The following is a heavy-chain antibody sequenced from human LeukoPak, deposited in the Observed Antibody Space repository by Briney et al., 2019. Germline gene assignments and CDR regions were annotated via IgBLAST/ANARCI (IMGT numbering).Heavy chain of an antibody. CDR2: IYYRGRT. D-gene: IGHD3-22*01. Sequence: SETLSLTCSVSNASIISSSYYWGWIRQPPGKGLEWIGSIYYRGRTYYNPSLKIRVTISADTSKNQFSLNLNSVTASDTAVYHCARQKILDDNYDSSGYYVDQWGQGSLVTVSS. CDR3: ARQKILDDNYDSSGYYVDQ. V-gene: IGHV4-39*01. J-gene: IGHJ4*02. CDR1: NASIISSSYY.